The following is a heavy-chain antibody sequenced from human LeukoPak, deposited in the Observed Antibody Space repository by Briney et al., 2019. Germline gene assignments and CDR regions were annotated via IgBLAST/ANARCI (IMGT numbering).Heavy chain of an antibody. D-gene: IGHD6-19*01. CDR3: ARVSSLAVARFFDY. CDR1: GFTFSSYW. CDR2: IKQDGSEK. J-gene: IGHJ4*02. Sequence: GGSLRLSCAASGFTFSSYWMAWVRQAPGKGLEWVANIKQDGSEKDYVDSVKGRFTISRDNAKNSLYLQMNSLRAEDTAVYYCARVSSLAVARFFDYWGQGILVTVSS. V-gene: IGHV3-7*01.